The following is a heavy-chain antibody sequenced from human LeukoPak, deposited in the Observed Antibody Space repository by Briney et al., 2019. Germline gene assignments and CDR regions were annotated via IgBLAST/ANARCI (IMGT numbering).Heavy chain of an antibody. CDR1: GFTFSNYW. CDR2: IKQDASEK. J-gene: IGHJ3*01. Sequence: PGGSLRLSCAASGFTFSNYWMTWVRQAPGKGLEWVATIKQDASEKYYGDSVRGRLTISRDNAKNSLFLQMNSLRAEDSALYYCARGRYCSSSSCYAGAYDVWGQGTMVTVSS. V-gene: IGHV3-7*04. D-gene: IGHD2-2*01. CDR3: ARGRYCSSSSCYAGAYDV.